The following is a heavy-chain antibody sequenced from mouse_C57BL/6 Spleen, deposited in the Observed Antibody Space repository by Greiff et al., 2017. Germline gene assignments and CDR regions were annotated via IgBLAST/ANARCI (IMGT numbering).Heavy chain of an antibody. J-gene: IGHJ2*01. Sequence: VQLQQSGAELVKPGASVKISCKASGYAFSSYWMNWVKQRPGKGLEWIGQIYPGDGDTNYNGKFKGKATLTADKSSSTAYMQLSSLTSEDSAVYFCARRATVVAPYYFDYWGHGTTLTVSS. CDR3: ARRATVVAPYYFDY. D-gene: IGHD1-1*01. V-gene: IGHV1-80*01. CDR1: GYAFSSYW. CDR2: IYPGDGDT.